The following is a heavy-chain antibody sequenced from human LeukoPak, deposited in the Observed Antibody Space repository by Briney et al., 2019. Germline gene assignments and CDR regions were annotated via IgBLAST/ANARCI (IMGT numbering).Heavy chain of an antibody. J-gene: IGHJ3*01. CDR2: ISWDGRNT. CDR3: IKDMGFDLLKDAFDL. V-gene: IGHV3-9*01. D-gene: IGHD2-15*01. Sequence: GRSLRPSCAAAGFSLDDYAMHWVRRAPGKGLEWVSSISWDGRNTAYGDSVKGRFTISRDNAQNSLYLQMNSLRIEDTALYYCIKDMGFDLLKDAFDLWGQGTLVTVSS. CDR1: GFSLDDYA.